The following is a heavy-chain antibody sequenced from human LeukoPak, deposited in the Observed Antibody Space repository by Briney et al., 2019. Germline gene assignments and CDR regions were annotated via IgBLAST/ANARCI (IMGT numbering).Heavy chain of an antibody. Sequence: GASVKVSCKASGYTFSGSYIHWVRQAPGQGLEWMGWINPKSGDATYAQQFQGRVTMTRDTSISTAYMELSRLRSDDTAVYYCARDWLLRYSQGGFDNWGQGSLVTVSS. D-gene: IGHD3-9*01. V-gene: IGHV1-2*02. CDR2: INPKSGDA. CDR1: GYTFSGSY. CDR3: ARDWLLRYSQGGFDN. J-gene: IGHJ4*02.